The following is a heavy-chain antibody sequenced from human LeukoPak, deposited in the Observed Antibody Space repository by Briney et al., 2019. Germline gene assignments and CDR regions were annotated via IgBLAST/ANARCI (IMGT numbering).Heavy chain of an antibody. CDR1: GGSISSSSYY. CDR2: IYYSGST. V-gene: IGHV4-39*07. CDR3: ARSLRWFDP. J-gene: IGHJ5*02. D-gene: IGHD5-12*01. Sequence: SETLSLTCTVSGGSISSSSYYWGWIRQPPGKGLEWIGSIYYSGSTYYNPSLKSRLTISVDTSRNQFSLKLSSVTAADTAVYYCARSLRWFDPWGQGTLVTVSS.